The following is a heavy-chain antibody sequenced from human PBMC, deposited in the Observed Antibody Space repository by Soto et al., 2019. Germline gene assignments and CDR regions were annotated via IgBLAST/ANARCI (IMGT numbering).Heavy chain of an antibody. Sequence: SVKVSCKASGGTFSSYTISWVRQAPGQGLEWMGRIIPILGIANYAQKFQGRVTITADKSTSTAYMELSSLRSEDTAVYYCAADHYYGSGFADYYYYGMDVWGQGTTVTVSS. CDR1: GGTFSSYT. D-gene: IGHD3-10*01. CDR3: AADHYYGSGFADYYYYGMDV. V-gene: IGHV1-69*02. CDR2: IIPILGIA. J-gene: IGHJ6*02.